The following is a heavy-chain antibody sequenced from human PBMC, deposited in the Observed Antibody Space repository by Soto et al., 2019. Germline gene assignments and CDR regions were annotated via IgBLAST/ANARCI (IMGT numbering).Heavy chain of an antibody. V-gene: IGHV3-23*01. D-gene: IGHD1-7*01. J-gene: IGHJ3*02. CDR3: AKCIQVNWNYDAFHI. Sequence: PGGSLRLSCAISGFSVSINYLSWVRHAPGKGLEWVSHITASRGATYYADSVKGRFTISRDSSRNTLYLQMNSLRVEDTASYYCAKCIQVNWNYDAFHIWGQGTMVTVSS. CDR2: ITASRGAT. CDR1: GFSVSINY.